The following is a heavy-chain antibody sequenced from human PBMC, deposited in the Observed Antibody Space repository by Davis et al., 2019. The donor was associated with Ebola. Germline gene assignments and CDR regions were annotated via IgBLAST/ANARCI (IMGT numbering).Heavy chain of an antibody. J-gene: IGHJ4*02. CDR1: GFTFSSYW. Sequence: GESLKISCAASGFTFSSYWMHWVRQAPGKGLVWVSRINSDGSSTSYADSVKGRFTISRDNAKNTLYLQMNSLRAEDTAVYYCARVSGYDILTGIFDYWGQGTLVTVSS. V-gene: IGHV3-74*01. D-gene: IGHD3-9*01. CDR2: INSDGSST. CDR3: ARVSGYDILTGIFDY.